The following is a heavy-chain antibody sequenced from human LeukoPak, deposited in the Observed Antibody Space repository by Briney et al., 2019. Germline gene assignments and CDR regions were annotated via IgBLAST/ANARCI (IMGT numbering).Heavy chain of an antibody. Sequence: GGSLRLSCTASGFTFSIYAMHWVRQAPGKGLEYVSAISSNGGSTYYANSVKGRFTISRDNSKNTLYLQMGSLRAEDMAVYYCARGSPYDSSGYYYAPYYYYGMDVWGQGTTVTVSS. CDR2: ISSNGGST. J-gene: IGHJ6*02. D-gene: IGHD3-22*01. V-gene: IGHV3-64*01. CDR1: GFTFSIYA. CDR3: ARGSPYDSSGYYYAPYYYYGMDV.